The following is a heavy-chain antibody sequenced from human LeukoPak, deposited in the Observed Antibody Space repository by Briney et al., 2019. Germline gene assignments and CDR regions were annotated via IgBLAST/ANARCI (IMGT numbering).Heavy chain of an antibody. J-gene: IGHJ4*02. V-gene: IGHV3-49*04. CDR2: IRSKAYGGTT. CDR1: GFTFGDYA. Sequence: GGSLRLACTASGFTFGDYAMSWVRQAPGKGLEWVGFIRSKAYGGTTEYAASVKGRFTISRDDSKSIAYLQMNSLKTEDTAVYYCTRGKDVVVPAAIEYHFDYWGQGTLVTVSS. CDR3: TRGKDVVVPAAIEYHFDY. D-gene: IGHD2-2*02.